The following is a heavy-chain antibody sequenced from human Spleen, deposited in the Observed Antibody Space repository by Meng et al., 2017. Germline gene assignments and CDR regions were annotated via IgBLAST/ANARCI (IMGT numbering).Heavy chain of an antibody. CDR1: GYTFSNYW. CDR2: IHPRDSDT. Sequence: KVSCKGSGYTFSNYWIGWVRQMPGKGLEWMGMIHPRDSDTGYSPSFRGQVTNSVDKSINTAYLQWRSLKASDTAMYYCAKYISGSYYWDAFGTWGQGTMVTVSS. CDR3: AKYISGSYYWDAFGT. D-gene: IGHD3-10*01. V-gene: IGHV5-51*01. J-gene: IGHJ3*02.